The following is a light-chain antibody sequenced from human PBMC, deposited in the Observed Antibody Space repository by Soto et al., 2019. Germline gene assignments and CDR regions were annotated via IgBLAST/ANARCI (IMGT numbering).Light chain of an antibody. Sequence: EIVLTQSPGTLSLSPGERSTLCCRASQSVSSSYLAWYHQKHGQAPRXXIYGASSRATGIPDRFSGGGSGTDLTLTISRLEPEDVEVYYCQHYGSSSWTFGQGTKVDIK. V-gene: IGKV3-20*01. J-gene: IGKJ1*01. CDR2: GAS. CDR1: QSVSSSY. CDR3: QHYGSSSWT.